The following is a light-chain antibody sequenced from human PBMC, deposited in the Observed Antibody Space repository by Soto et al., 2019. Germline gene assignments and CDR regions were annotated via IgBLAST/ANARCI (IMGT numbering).Light chain of an antibody. J-gene: IGKJ5*01. CDR3: QQYGSSFT. V-gene: IGKV3-20*01. Sequence: EIVLTQSPGTLSLSPGERATLSCRASQSVSSSYLAWYQHKPGQAPRLLIYGASSRATGIPDRFSGSGSGTDFTLTISRLEPEDFAVYYCQQYGSSFTFGQGTRLAIK. CDR1: QSVSSSY. CDR2: GAS.